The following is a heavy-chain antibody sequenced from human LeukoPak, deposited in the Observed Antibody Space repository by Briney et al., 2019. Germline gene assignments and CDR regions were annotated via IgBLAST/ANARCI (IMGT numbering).Heavy chain of an antibody. J-gene: IGHJ4*02. CDR1: GGSISSYY. V-gene: IGHV4-59*01. Sequence: SETLSLTCTVSGGSISSYYWSWIRQPPGKGLEWIGYIYYSGSTNYNPSLKSRVTISVDKSKNQFSLKLSSVTAADTAVYYCARAGGINFFDYWGQGTLVTVSS. D-gene: IGHD2-21*01. CDR3: ARAGGINFFDY. CDR2: IYYSGST.